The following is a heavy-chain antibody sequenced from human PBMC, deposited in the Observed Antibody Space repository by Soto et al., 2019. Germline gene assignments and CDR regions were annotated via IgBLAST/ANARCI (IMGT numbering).Heavy chain of an antibody. J-gene: IGHJ4*02. D-gene: IGHD6-19*01. CDR3: ARDRSSGPKNLDY. Sequence: ASVKVSCKASGYTFTGYYMHWVRQAPGQGLEWMGWINPNSGGTNYAQKFQGWVTMTRDTSISTAYMELSRLRSDDTAVYYCARDRSSGPKNLDYWGQGTLVTVSS. CDR2: INPNSGGT. V-gene: IGHV1-2*04. CDR1: GYTFTGYY.